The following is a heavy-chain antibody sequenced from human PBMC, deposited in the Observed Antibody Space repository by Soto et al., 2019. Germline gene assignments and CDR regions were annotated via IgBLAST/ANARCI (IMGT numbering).Heavy chain of an antibody. D-gene: IGHD2-15*01. V-gene: IGHV4-59*08. CDR2: IYYSGST. CDR1: GGSISSYY. CDR3: ARHPRYCSGGSCYSRAYYFDY. Sequence: QVQLQESGPGLVKPSETLSLTCTVSGGSISSYYWSWIRQPPGKGLEWIGYIYYSGSTNYNPSLKSRVTISVDTSKNQFSLKLSSVTAADTAVYYCARHPRYCSGGSCYSRAYYFDYWGQGTLVTVSS. J-gene: IGHJ4*02.